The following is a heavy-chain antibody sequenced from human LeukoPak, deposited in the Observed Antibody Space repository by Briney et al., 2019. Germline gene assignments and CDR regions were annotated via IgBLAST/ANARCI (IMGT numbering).Heavy chain of an antibody. CDR3: ARGRLLYSGTKALKYFDY. CDR2: INHSGST. Sequence: PSETLSLTCAVYGGPFSGYYWSRIRQPPGKGLEWIGEINHSGSTNYNPSLKSRVTISVDTSKNQFSLKLSSVTAADTAVYYCARGRLLYSGTKALKYFDYSGQGTLVTVSS. D-gene: IGHD1-26*01. V-gene: IGHV4-34*01. CDR1: GGPFSGYY. J-gene: IGHJ4*02.